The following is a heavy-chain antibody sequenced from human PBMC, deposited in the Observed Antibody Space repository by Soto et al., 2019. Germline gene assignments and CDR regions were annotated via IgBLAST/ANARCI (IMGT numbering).Heavy chain of an antibody. V-gene: IGHV3-23*01. CDR3: ARRGSGSYYDY. D-gene: IGHD1-26*01. J-gene: IGHJ4*02. CDR1: GFTFSSYA. CDR2: ISGSGGSM. Sequence: EVQLLESGGGLVQPGGSLRLSCAASGFTFSSYAMRWVRQAPGKGLEGVSGISGSGGSMYYEDSVKGRFTISRDNSKNTLYLQMNSLRAEDTAVYYCARRGSGSYYDYWGQGTLVTVSS.